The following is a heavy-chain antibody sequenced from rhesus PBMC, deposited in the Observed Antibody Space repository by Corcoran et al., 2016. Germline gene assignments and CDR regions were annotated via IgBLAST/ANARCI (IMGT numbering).Heavy chain of an antibody. J-gene: IGHJ4*01. Sequence: QVQLQESGPGVVKPSETLSLTCAVSGGSISDSYRWSWIRQPPGKGLEWIGYIYGRTTSTTYNPSRKSRYTISKDTSNTQFSLKLSSVTAADSAVYDCAREAYSWTLDYWGQGVLVTVSS. CDR2: IYGRTTST. CDR3: AREAYSWTLDY. V-gene: IGHV4S10*01. CDR1: GGSISDSYR. D-gene: IGHD1-1*01.